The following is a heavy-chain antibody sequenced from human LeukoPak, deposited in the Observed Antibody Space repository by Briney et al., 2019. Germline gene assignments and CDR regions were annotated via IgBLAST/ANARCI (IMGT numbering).Heavy chain of an antibody. J-gene: IGHJ6*03. CDR2: IIPIFGTA. CDR3: ARDETGSTATKYYYYMDV. V-gene: IGHV1-69*01. CDR1: GGTLSSYA. Sequence: SSVKVSCKAGGGTLSSYAISWVRQAPGQGLEWMGGIIPIFGTANYAQKFQGRVTITADESTSTAYMELSSLRSEDTAVYYCARDETGSTATKYYYYMDVWGKGTTVTVSS. D-gene: IGHD3-10*01.